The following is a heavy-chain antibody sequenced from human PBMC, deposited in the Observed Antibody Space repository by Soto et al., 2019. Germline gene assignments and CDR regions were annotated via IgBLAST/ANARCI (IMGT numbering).Heavy chain of an antibody. CDR1: GGTFSSYA. D-gene: IGHD6-6*01. V-gene: IGHV1-69*13. J-gene: IGHJ3*02. CDR3: ARVGRSIAARPFAFDI. CDR2: IIPIFGTA. Sequence: AVKVSCKASGGTFSSYAISWVRQAPGQGLEWMGGIIPIFGTANYAQKFQGRVTITADESTSTAYMELSSLRSEDTAVYYCARVGRSIAARPFAFDIWGQGTMVTV.